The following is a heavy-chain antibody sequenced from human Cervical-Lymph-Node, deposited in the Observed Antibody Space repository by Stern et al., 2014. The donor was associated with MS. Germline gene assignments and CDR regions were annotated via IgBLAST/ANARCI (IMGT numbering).Heavy chain of an antibody. Sequence: EVQLVQSGAEVKTPGESLKISCKLSGYSFTIYYIAWVRQMPGKGLEWMGVIYPYDSDTTYSRSFQGQVTISADKSITTAYLQWSSLRASDTAMYYCARHVQGFDYWGQGTLVTVSS. CDR2: IYPYDSDT. J-gene: IGHJ4*02. V-gene: IGHV5-51*01. CDR1: GYSFTIYY. CDR3: ARHVQGFDY.